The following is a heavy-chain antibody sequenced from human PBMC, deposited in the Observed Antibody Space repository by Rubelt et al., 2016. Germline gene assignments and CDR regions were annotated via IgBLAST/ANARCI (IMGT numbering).Heavy chain of an antibody. J-gene: IGHJ6*02. V-gene: IGHV3-30*01. Sequence: SGRGLEWVALISYDGYNKDFAASVRGRFTISRDTSKNTVYLQINTLRAEDTAVYYCARDGGGYGSGSFRIQWVRWGMDVWGQGTTVTVSS. CDR2: ISYDGYNK. CDR3: ARDGGGYGSGSFRIQWVRWGMDV. D-gene: IGHD3-10*01.